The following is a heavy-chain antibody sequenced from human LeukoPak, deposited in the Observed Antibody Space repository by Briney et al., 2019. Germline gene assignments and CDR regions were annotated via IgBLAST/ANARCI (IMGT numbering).Heavy chain of an antibody. CDR1: GFTFSSYA. D-gene: IGHD6-13*01. CDR3: ASSSWYDSPGVV. V-gene: IGHV3-30*04. J-gene: IGHJ6*04. Sequence: GGSLRLSCAASGFTFSSYAMHWVRQAPGRGLEWVALISYDGSNKYYADSVKGRFTISRDNAKNSLYLQMNSLRAEDTAVYYCASSSWYDSPGVVWGKGTTVTVSS. CDR2: ISYDGSNK.